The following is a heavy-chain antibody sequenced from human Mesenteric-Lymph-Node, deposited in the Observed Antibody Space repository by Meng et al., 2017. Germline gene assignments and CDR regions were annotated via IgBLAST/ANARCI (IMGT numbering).Heavy chain of an antibody. D-gene: IGHD3-3*01. CDR2: IYYSGST. CDR1: GGSISSSSYY. Sequence: SETLSLTCTVSGGSISSSSYYWGWIRQPPGKGLEWIGSIYYSGSTYYNPSLKSRVTISVDTSKNQFSLKLSSVTAADTAMYYCARVSKQYDFWSGYYIKYFDYWGQGTLVTVSS. CDR3: ARVSKQYDFWSGYYIKYFDY. J-gene: IGHJ4*02. V-gene: IGHV4-39*07.